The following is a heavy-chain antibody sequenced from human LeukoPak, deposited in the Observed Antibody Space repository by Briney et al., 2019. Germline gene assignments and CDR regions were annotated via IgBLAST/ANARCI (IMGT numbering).Heavy chain of an antibody. V-gene: IGHV3-30*18. D-gene: IGHD1-14*01. CDR2: ISYDGSTT. CDR1: GFTFSSYG. Sequence: GGSLRLSCVASGFTFSSYGMHWVRQAPGKGLEWVAVISYDGSTTYYADSLKGRFTISRDNSKNTLYLQMNSLRAEDTAVYYCAKWSLTTWGYFDDWGQGTLVTVSS. J-gene: IGHJ4*02. CDR3: AKWSLTTWGYFDD.